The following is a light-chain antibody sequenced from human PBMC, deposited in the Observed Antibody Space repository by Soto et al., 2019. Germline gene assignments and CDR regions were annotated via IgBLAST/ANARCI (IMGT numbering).Light chain of an antibody. CDR3: QQYLNVPLT. J-gene: IGKJ5*01. CDR1: QSVSST. CDR2: DTS. V-gene: IGKV3-15*01. Sequence: EIVMTQSPATLSVSPGERATLSCRASQSVSSTLAWYQQKPGQAPRLLIYDTSTRATGIPARFSGSGSGTEFTLTISSLQSEDFATYYCQQYLNVPLTFGQGTRLEI.